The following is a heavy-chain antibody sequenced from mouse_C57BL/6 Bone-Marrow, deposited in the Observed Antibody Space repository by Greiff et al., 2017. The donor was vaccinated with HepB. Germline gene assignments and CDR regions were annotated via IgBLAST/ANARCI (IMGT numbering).Heavy chain of an antibody. CDR3: ANYYGSSYVGYYFDY. CDR1: GYTFTSYG. D-gene: IGHD1-1*01. V-gene: IGHV1-81*01. CDR2: IYPRSGNT. J-gene: IGHJ2*01. Sequence: QVQLQQSGAELARPGASVKLSCKASGYTFTSYGISWVKQRTGQGLEWIGEIYPRSGNTYYNEKFKGKATLTADKSSSTAYMALRSLTSEDSAVYFCANYYGSSYVGYYFDYWGQGTTLTVSS.